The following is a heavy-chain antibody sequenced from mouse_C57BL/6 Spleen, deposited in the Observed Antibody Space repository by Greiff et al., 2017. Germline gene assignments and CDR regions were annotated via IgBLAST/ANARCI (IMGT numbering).Heavy chain of an antibody. CDR2: IDPEDGDT. CDR3: TRQLRLREAMDY. CDR1: GFNIKDYY. Sequence: VQLQQSGAELVRPGASVKLSCTASGFNIKDYYMHWVKQRPEQGLEWIGRIDPEDGDTEYAPKFPGKATMTADTSSNTAYLQLSSLTSEDTAVYYCTRQLRLREAMDYWGQGTSVTVSS. V-gene: IGHV14-1*01. J-gene: IGHJ4*01. D-gene: IGHD3-2*02.